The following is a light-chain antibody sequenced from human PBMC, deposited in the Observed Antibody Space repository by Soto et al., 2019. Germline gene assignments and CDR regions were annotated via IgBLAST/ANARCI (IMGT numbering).Light chain of an antibody. CDR1: LSITTY. Sequence: DIQMTQSPSSLSASVGDRVTITCRASLSITTYLNWYQQKPGKAPKLLIFGATALQSGVPSRFSGSGSGTDFTLTISRLEPEDFAVYYCQHYHNSPITFGQGTRLEIK. CDR3: QHYHNSPIT. J-gene: IGKJ5*01. CDR2: GAT. V-gene: IGKV1-39*01.